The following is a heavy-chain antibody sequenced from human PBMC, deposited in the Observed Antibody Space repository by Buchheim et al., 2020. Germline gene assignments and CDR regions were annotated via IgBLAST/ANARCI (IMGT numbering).Heavy chain of an antibody. V-gene: IGHV3-30*18. D-gene: IGHD3-3*01. J-gene: IGHJ6*02. Sequence: VQLVESGGGLVQPGGSLRLSCAASGFTFSSYWMHWVRQVPGKGLEWVAVISYDGSNKYYADSVKGRFTISRDNSKNTLYLQMKSLRAEDTAVYYCAKTYYDFWSGYYRRREDYYYGMDVWGQGTT. CDR3: AKTYYDFWSGYYRRREDYYYGMDV. CDR2: ISYDGSNK. CDR1: GFTFSSYW.